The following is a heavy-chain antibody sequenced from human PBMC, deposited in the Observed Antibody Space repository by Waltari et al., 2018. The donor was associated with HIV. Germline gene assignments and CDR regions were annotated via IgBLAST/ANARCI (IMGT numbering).Heavy chain of an antibody. CDR1: GFTFSNLA. Sequence: QVQLVESGGGVVQPGTSLTLSCAVSGFTFSNLAVHWVRQSTGKGLEWLAVFWSDGAEISYAESVKGRFTVSKDSSQKTLYLHLNSLRAEDTALYYCARGYSSSRWIPLYHWGRGTLVTVSS. CDR2: FWSDGAEI. J-gene: IGHJ4*02. D-gene: IGHD6-6*01. V-gene: IGHV3-33*01. CDR3: ARGYSSSRWIPLYH.